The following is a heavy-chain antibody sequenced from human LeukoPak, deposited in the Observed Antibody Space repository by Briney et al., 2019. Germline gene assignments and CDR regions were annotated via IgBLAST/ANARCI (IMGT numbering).Heavy chain of an antibody. Sequence: PSETLSLTCAVYGGSFSGYYWSWIRQPAGKGLEWIGRIYTSGSTNYNPSLKSRVTMSVDTSKNQFSLKLSSVTAADTAVYYCATDSSGYYHEAFDIWGQGTMVTVSS. D-gene: IGHD3-22*01. CDR2: IYTSGST. V-gene: IGHV4-59*10. J-gene: IGHJ3*02. CDR3: ATDSSGYYHEAFDI. CDR1: GGSFSGYY.